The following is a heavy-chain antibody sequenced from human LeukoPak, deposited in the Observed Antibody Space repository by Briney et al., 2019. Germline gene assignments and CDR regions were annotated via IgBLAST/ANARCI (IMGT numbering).Heavy chain of an antibody. D-gene: IGHD2-21*01. CDR1: GFTFSSHG. CDR2: IWNDGSDQ. Sequence: PGGSLILSCEASGFTFSSHGMHWVRQPPGKGLEWVGVIWNDGSDQYYGDSVRGRFTVSRDNLKSTLYLQMDSLRAEDTAVYYCARGCGGSPGCYIIDKWGQGTLVTVSS. V-gene: IGHV3-33*01. J-gene: IGHJ4*02. CDR3: ARGCGGSPGCYIIDK.